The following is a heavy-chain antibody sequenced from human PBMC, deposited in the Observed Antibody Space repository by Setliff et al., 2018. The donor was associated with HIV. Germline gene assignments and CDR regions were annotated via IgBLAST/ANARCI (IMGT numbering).Heavy chain of an antibody. J-gene: IGHJ6*02. CDR1: GGSISSSNW. CDR2: IYRSRST. D-gene: IGHD2-21*02. Sequence: SETLSLTCAVSGGSISSSNWWSWVRQPPGKGLEWIGEIYRSRSTIYNPSLKSRVTISVDKSKNQFSLNLSSVTAADTAVYYCARSRDPLNHHYGMDVWGQGTTVTVSS. CDR3: ARSRDPLNHHYGMDV. V-gene: IGHV4-4*02.